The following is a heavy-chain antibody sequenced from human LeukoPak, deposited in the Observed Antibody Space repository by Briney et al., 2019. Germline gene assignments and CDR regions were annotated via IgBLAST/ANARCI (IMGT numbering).Heavy chain of an antibody. D-gene: IGHD3-10*01. CDR2: ITGTGGT. Sequence: GGSLRLSCAASSFAFSTYAMTWVRQAPGKGLEWVSSITGTGGTSYADSVKGRFTISRDNSKNTLYLQMNSLRADDTAVYYCARFAAGGSYYYYMDVWGKGTTVTVSS. J-gene: IGHJ6*03. CDR1: SFAFSTYA. CDR3: ARFAAGGSYYYYMDV. V-gene: IGHV3-23*01.